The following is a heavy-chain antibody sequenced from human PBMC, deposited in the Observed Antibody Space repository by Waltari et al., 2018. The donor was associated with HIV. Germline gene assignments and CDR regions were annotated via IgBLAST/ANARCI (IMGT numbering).Heavy chain of an antibody. J-gene: IGHJ3*02. CDR3: GKDWGDGYKPGRAGDEVVNI. CDR2: ISENGKAV. V-gene: IGHV3-9*01. Sequence: VQVTESGGGFVEPGRSLTLSCAASGLIFEAYAMHWVWEVPGKGRGWGGGISENGKAVAEADSLKVRFIISRSKAKNSLFLQMSSGKAEDTALYYCGKDWGDGYKPGRAGDEVVNIWGRGTMVIVSS. CDR1: GLIFEAYA. D-gene: IGHD5-12*01.